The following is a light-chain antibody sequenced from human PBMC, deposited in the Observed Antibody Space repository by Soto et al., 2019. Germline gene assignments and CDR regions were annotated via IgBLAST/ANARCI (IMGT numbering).Light chain of an antibody. Sequence: DIQGTRSHSTLSPSVSYMVNITCRASQSIKNWLAWYQQKPGEAPDLLIYSASTLQRGVPSRFSGSGSETEFTLTIRGLQPEDFATYYCQQHSSYPLTFGRGTKVDIK. CDR2: SAS. V-gene: IGKV1-5*01. J-gene: IGKJ4*01. CDR3: QQHSSYPLT. CDR1: QSIKNW.